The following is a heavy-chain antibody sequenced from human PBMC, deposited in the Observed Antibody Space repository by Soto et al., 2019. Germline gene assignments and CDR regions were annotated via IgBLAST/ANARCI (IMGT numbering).Heavy chain of an antibody. CDR3: ATGSPYYYGSGGMWDS. CDR2: IHHSGAT. D-gene: IGHD3-10*01. CDR1: GGSMSSPNW. V-gene: IGHV4-4*02. J-gene: IGHJ4*02. Sequence: QVRLQESGPGLVKPSGTLSLTCLVSGGSMSSPNWWTWVRQAPVKGLEWIAEIHHSGATNYSPSLKRRAVISIDKSHNQFSLQLTSVTAADTAVYYCATGSPYYYGSGGMWDSWGRGALVTVSS.